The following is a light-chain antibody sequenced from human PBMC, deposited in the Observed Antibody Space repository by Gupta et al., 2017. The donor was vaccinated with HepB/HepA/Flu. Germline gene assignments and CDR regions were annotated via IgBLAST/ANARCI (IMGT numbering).Light chain of an antibody. CDR2: SAS. CDR3: QHRGT. J-gene: IGKJ1*01. V-gene: IGKV3-11*01. CDR1: QSVNSY. Sequence: EVVLTQSPATLSLSPGERATLSCRASQSVNSYLAWYQQRPGQAPRLLLYSASSRATGIPARFIGSGSGTDFTLTISSLEPEDFAGYYCQHRGTFGQGTNVEIK.